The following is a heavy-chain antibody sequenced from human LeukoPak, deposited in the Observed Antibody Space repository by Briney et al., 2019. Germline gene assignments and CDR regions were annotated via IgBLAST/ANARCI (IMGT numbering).Heavy chain of an antibody. J-gene: IGHJ4*02. V-gene: IGHV3-53*01. CDR1: GFTVSSNY. CDR3: ARDQDDILTGYYYY. CDR2: IYSGGST. D-gene: IGHD3-9*01. Sequence: GGSLRLSCAASGFTVSSNYMSWVRQAPGKGLEWVSVIYSGGSTYYADSVKGRFTISRDNSKNTLYLQMNSLRAEDTAVYYCARDQDDILTGYYYYWGQGTLVTVSS.